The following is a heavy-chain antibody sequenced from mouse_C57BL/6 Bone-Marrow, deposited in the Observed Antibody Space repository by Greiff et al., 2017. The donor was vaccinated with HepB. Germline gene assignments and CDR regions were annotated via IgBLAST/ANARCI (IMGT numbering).Heavy chain of an antibody. D-gene: IGHD2-2*01. CDR1: GFTFSDYY. CDR3: ARALYYGYDGGYAMDY. Sequence: EVKVEESGGGLVQPGGSLKLSCAASGFTFSDYYMYWVRQTPEKRLEWVAYISNGGGSTYYPDTVKGRFTISRDNAKNTLYLQMSRLKSEDTAMYYCARALYYGYDGGYAMDYWGQGTSVTVSS. CDR2: ISNGGGST. J-gene: IGHJ4*01. V-gene: IGHV5-12*01.